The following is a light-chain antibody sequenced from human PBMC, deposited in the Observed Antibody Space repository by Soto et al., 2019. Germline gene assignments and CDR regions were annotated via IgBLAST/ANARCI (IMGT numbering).Light chain of an antibody. CDR2: EVN. V-gene: IGLV2-14*01. CDR1: SSDIGAYDY. J-gene: IGLJ1*01. Sequence: QSALTQPASLSGSPGQSITISCTGTSSDIGAYDYVSWFQQHPGKAPKLMISEVNNRPSGDSNRFSGSKSGNTAYLSISWPQVEDEPEYCCFSFTTASTHVFRTGTELAVL. CDR3: FSFTTASTHV.